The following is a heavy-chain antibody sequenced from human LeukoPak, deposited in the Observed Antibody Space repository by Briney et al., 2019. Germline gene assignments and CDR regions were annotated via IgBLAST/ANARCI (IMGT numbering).Heavy chain of an antibody. V-gene: IGHV3-21*01. Sequence: GGSLRLSCAASGFTFSSYSMNWVRQAPGKGLEWVSSISSSSSDIYYADSVKGRFTISRENAKNSLYLQMHSLSAEDTAVYYCARDNWEHYYGSGSFGSDMAFDIWGQGTMVTVSS. CDR3: ARDNWEHYYGSGSFGSDMAFDI. CDR2: ISSSSSDI. D-gene: IGHD3-10*01. J-gene: IGHJ3*02. CDR1: GFTFSSYS.